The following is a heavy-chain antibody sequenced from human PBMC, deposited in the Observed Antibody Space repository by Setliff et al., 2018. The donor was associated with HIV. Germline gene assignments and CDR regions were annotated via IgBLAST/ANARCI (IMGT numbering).Heavy chain of an antibody. CDR1: GGSFNTYA. CDR3: ARGGVRGYSYGEAFDI. D-gene: IGHD5-18*01. V-gene: IGHV1-69*13. Sequence: GASVKVSCKSSGGSFNTYAINWVRQAPGQGLEWMGGIISIFDKANYAQKFHGRLTITADDSTRTVYMELHRLGSGDTAVYYCARGGVRGYSYGEAFDIWGQGTLVTVSS. CDR2: IISIFDKA. J-gene: IGHJ3*02.